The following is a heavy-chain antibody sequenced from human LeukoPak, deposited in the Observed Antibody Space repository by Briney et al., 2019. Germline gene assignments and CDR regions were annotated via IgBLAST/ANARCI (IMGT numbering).Heavy chain of an antibody. CDR2: IYYSGST. J-gene: IGHJ6*03. CDR3: AAVWFGELKGEYYMDV. V-gene: IGHV4-39*01. D-gene: IGHD3-10*01. Sequence: PSETLSLTCTVSGGSVSSSSYYWGWIRQPPGKGLEWIGSIYYSGSTYYNPSLKSRVTISVDTSKSQFSLKLSSVTAADTAVYYCAAVWFGELKGEYYMDVWGKGTTVTISS. CDR1: GGSVSSSSYY.